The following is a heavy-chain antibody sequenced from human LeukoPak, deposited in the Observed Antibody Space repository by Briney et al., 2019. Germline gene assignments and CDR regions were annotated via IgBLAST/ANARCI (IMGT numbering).Heavy chain of an antibody. J-gene: IGHJ4*02. CDR1: GYSFTSYW. V-gene: IGHV5-51*01. Sequence: AGESLKISCKGSGYSFTSYWIGWVRQMPGKGLEWMGIIYPGDSDTRYSPSFQGQVTISADKSISTAYLQWSSLKASDTAMYYCARGYFDWLLGVSFDYWGQGTLVTVSS. D-gene: IGHD3-9*01. CDR2: IYPGDSDT. CDR3: ARGYFDWLLGVSFDY.